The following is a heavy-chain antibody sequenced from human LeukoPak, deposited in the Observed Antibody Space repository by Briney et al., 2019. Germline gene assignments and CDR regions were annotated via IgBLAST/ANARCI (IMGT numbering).Heavy chain of an antibody. CDR2: ISGSGGST. D-gene: IGHD6-13*01. CDR3: AKGAAAGAFDY. J-gene: IGHJ4*02. CDR1: GFTFSNYV. Sequence: GGSPRLSCAASGFTFSNYVMCWVRQAPGKGLEWVSGISGSGGSTYFADSVKGRFTISRDNSKNTLYLQMNSLRAEGTAVYYCAKGAAAGAFDYWGQGNLVTVSS. V-gene: IGHV3-23*01.